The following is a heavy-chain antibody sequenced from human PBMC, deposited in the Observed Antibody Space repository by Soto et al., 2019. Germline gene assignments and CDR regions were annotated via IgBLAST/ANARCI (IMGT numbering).Heavy chain of an antibody. V-gene: IGHV3-66*01. CDR3: ARGGSYGGNSEGEIDY. CDR1: GFTVSSNN. D-gene: IGHD4-17*01. J-gene: IGHJ4*02. CDR2: IYSGGST. Sequence: EVQLVESGGGLVQPGGSLRLSCAASGFTVSSNNMSWVRQAPGKGLEWVSVIYSGGSTYYADSVKGRFTISRDNSKNTLYLQMNSLRAEDTAVYYCARGGSYGGNSEGEIDYWGQGTLVTVSS.